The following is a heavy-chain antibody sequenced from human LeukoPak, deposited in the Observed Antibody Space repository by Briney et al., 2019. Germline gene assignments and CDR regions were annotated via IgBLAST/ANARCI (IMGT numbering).Heavy chain of an antibody. Sequence: GGSLRLSCAASGFTFSLYGMHWVRQAPGKGLEWVSYIRYDGSRKYYADSVKGRFTISRDNSKNTFYLQMDSLRVEDTAVYYCAKDACSSNNCPTGTWGQGTLVTVSS. CDR3: AKDACSSNNCPTGT. CDR1: GFTFSLYG. V-gene: IGHV3-30*02. CDR2: IRYDGSRK. D-gene: IGHD2-2*01. J-gene: IGHJ5*02.